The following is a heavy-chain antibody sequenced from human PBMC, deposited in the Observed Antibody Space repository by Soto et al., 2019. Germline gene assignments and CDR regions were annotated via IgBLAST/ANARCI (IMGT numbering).Heavy chain of an antibody. V-gene: IGHV1-2*04. CDR1: GYTFTGYY. CDR3: ARSLRRIVVVPAAWFDP. J-gene: IGHJ5*02. CDR2: INPNSGGT. Sequence: ASVKVSCKASGYTFTGYYMHWVRQAPGQGLEWMGWINPNSGGTNYAQKFQGWVTMTRDTSISTAYMELSRLRSDDTAVYYCARSLRRIVVVPAAWFDPWGQGTLVTVSS. D-gene: IGHD2-2*01.